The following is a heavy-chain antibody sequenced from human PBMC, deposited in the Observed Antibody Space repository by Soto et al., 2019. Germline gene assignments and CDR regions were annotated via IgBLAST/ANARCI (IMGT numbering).Heavy chain of an antibody. CDR1: GYTFISYA. V-gene: IGHV1-3*04. D-gene: IGHD2-15*01. J-gene: IGHJ5*01. CDR3: ARTVGPRLRPLLDS. CDR2: IDTDTRKT. Sequence: ASVKVSCKASGYTFISYALHWVRQAPGQSLEWMGWIDTDTRKTEYSQKFQGRVTITRDTYASTAYMELSNLRPEDTAVYYCARTVGPRLRPLLDSWGQGTLVTVSS.